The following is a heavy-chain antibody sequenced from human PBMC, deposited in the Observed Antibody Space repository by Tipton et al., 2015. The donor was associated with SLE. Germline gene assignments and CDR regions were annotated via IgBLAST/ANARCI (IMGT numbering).Heavy chain of an antibody. J-gene: IGHJ4*02. CDR1: GGSISSGDYY. D-gene: IGHD6-19*01. V-gene: IGHV4-61*08. Sequence: TLSLTCTVSGGSISSGDYYWSWIRQPPGKGLEWIGYIYYSGSTNYNPSLKSRVTISVDTSKNQFSLKLSSVTAADTAVYYCARFGYRIAVGIGNYWGQGTLVTVSP. CDR2: IYYSGST. CDR3: ARFGYRIAVGIGNY.